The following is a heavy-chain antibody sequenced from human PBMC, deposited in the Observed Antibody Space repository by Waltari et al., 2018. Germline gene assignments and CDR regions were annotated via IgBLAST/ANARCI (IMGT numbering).Heavy chain of an antibody. J-gene: IGHJ2*01. CDR3: ARCMLDWYFDL. Sequence: QVQLQESGPGLVKPSQTLSLTCTVSGGSISSGGYYWSWIRQHPGKGLEWIVYIYHSGSTYYNPSLKSRVTISVDRSKNQFSRKLSSVTAADTAVYYCARCMLDWYFDLWGRGTLVTVSS. CDR2: IYHSGST. V-gene: IGHV4-31*03. CDR1: GGSISSGGYY. D-gene: IGHD2-8*01.